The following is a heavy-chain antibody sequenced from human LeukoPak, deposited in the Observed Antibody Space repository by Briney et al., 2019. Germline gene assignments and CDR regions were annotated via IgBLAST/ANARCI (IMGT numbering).Heavy chain of an antibody. CDR2: INPNSGGT. V-gene: IGHV1-2*02. CDR3: AREWYTMVRGVDYYGMDV. CDR1: GYTFTGYY. Sequence: ASVKVSCKASGYTFTGYYMHWVRQAPGQGLEWMGWINPNSGGTNYAQKFQGRVTMTRDTSISTAYMELSRLRSDDTAVYYCAREWYTMVRGVDYYGMDVWGQGTTVTVSS. J-gene: IGHJ6*02. D-gene: IGHD3-10*01.